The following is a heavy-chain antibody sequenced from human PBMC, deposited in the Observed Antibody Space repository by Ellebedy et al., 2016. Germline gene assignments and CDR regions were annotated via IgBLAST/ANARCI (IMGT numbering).Heavy chain of an antibody. J-gene: IGHJ6*02. D-gene: IGHD4-23*01. V-gene: IGHV1-18*04. CDR3: ARLKDYGGNSGYYGMDV. CDR2: ISAYNGNT. Sequence: ASVKVSCKASGYTFTSYGISWVRQAPGQGLEWMGWISAYNGNTNYAQKLQGRVTMTTDTSTSTAYMELRSLRSDDTAVYYCARLKDYGGNSGYYGMDVWGQGTTVTVSS. CDR1: GYTFTSYG.